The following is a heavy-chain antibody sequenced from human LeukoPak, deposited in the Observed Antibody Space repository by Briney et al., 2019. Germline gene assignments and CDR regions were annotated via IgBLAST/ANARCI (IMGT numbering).Heavy chain of an antibody. J-gene: IGHJ5*02. CDR3: ARVWEQWLGFDP. CDR1: GGTFSSYA. V-gene: IGHV1-18*01. Sequence: VASVKVSCKASGGTFSSYAISWVRQAPGQGLEWMGWISAYNGNTNYAQKLQGRVTMTTDTSTSTAYMELRSLRSDDTAVYYCARVWEQWLGFDPWGQGTLVTVSS. CDR2: ISAYNGNT. D-gene: IGHD6-19*01.